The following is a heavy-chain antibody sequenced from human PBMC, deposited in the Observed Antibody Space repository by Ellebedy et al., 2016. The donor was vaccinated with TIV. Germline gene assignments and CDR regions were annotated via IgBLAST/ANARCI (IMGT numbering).Heavy chain of an antibody. D-gene: IGHD3-9*01. V-gene: IGHV3-48*01. CDR1: GFSFSTYS. CDR2: ISGSGGST. Sequence: PGGSLRLSCAASGFSFSTYSMNWVRQAPGKGLEWVSGISGSGGSTHYADSVKGRFTISRDNAKNSLYLQMNSLRAEDTAVYYCARDDDDILTGRNAMDVWGQGTTVTVSS. J-gene: IGHJ6*02. CDR3: ARDDDDILTGRNAMDV.